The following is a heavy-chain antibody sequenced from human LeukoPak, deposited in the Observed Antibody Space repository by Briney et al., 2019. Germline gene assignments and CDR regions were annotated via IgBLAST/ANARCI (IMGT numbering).Heavy chain of an antibody. D-gene: IGHD5-18*01. CDR2: IYYSGTT. V-gene: IGHV4-30-4*08. CDR1: GGSISSGDYY. J-gene: IGHJ4*02. CDR3: ARQGTPRVSREVDFDY. Sequence: PSQTLSLTCTVSGGSISSGDYYWSWIRQPPGKGLEWIGYIYYSGTTYYNPSLKSRVTISVDTSKNQFSLKLTSVTAADTAVYYCARQGTPRVSREVDFDYWGQGTLVTVSS.